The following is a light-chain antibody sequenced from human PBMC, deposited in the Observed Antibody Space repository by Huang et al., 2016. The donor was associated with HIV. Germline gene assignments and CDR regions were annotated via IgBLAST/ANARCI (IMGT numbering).Light chain of an antibody. CDR3: QQRTNWPPGFT. V-gene: IGKV3-11*01. J-gene: IGKJ3*01. CDR2: DAS. Sequence: EIVLTQSPATLSLSPGERATLSCRAGQSVGGDLAWYQQKPGQGPRLLIYDASNRATGIPARFNGSGSGTDFTLTISSLEPEDFALYYCQQRTNWPPGFTFGPGTKVDIK. CDR1: QSVGGD.